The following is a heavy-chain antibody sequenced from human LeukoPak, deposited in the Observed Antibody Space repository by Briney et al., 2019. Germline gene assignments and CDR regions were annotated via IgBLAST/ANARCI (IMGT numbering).Heavy chain of an antibody. CDR2: IYYSGST. V-gene: IGHV4-39*07. D-gene: IGHD5-18*01. Sequence: SETLSLTCTVSGGSISSSSYYWGWIRQPPGKGLEWIGSIYYSGSTYYNPSLKSRVTISVDTSKNQFSLKLSSVTAADTAVYYCARDHGTAMVTDYWGQGTLVTVSS. J-gene: IGHJ4*02. CDR3: ARDHGTAMVTDY. CDR1: GGSISSSSYY.